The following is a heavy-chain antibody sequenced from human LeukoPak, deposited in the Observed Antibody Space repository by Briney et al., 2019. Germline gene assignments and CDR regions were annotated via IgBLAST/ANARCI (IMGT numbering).Heavy chain of an antibody. CDR1: GFTFSSYA. CDR3: AKTPYYDIVTGYYSGIDS. J-gene: IGHJ4*02. CDR2: ISGSGDT. V-gene: IGHV3-23*01. D-gene: IGHD3-9*01. Sequence: GESLRLSSAASGFTFSSYAMSWVRQAPGKGLEWFSRISGSGDTYYADSVKDRFTISRDTSKNTLYLQMNILRAADTAIYYSAKTPYYDIVTGYYSGIDSWGQGTLVTVSS.